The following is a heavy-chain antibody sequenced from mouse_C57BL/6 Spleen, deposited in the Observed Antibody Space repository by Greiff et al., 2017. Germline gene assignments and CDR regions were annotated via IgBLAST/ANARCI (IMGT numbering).Heavy chain of an antibody. D-gene: IGHD1-1*01. CDR1: GYTFTSYW. V-gene: IGHV1-59*01. J-gene: IGHJ2*01. CDR2: IDPSDSYT. Sequence: QVHVKQPGAELVRPGTSVKLSCKASGYTFTSYWMHWVKQRPGQGLEWIGVIDPSDSYTNYNQKFKGKATLTVDTSSSTAYMQLSSLTSEDSAVYYCARRYYGNDYWGQGTTLTVSS. CDR3: ARRYYGNDY.